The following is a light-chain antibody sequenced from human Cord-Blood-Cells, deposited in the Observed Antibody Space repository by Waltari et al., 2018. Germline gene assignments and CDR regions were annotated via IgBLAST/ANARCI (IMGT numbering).Light chain of an antibody. Sequence: DIVMTQSPDSLAVSLGERATINCKSSQSVLYSSNNKNYLAWYQQKPGQPPNLLIYLASTRESGVPDRFSGSGSGTDFTLTISSLQAEDVAVYYCQQYYSTPPTFGQGTKVEIK. CDR1: QSVLYSSNNKNY. J-gene: IGKJ1*01. CDR2: LAS. V-gene: IGKV4-1*01. CDR3: QQYYSTPPT.